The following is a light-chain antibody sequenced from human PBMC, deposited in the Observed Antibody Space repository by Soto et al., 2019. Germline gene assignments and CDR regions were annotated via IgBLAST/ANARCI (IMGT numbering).Light chain of an antibody. V-gene: IGKV3-11*01. CDR2: NAS. CDR3: HQRSNWPRT. J-gene: IGKJ4*01. CDR1: QSVRTY. Sequence: IVLTQSPATLSLFPGERATLSFSASQSVRTYLAWYQQKPGQAPRLLISNASNRATGIPARFSGSGSGTDFTLTISSLEAEDFAVYYCHQRSNWPRTFGGGTKVDI.